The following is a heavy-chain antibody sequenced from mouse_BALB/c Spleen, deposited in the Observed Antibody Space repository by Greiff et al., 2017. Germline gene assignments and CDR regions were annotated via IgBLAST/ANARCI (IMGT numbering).Heavy chain of an antibody. D-gene: IGHD2-4*01. CDR3: ARGGGDYLAY. V-gene: IGHV3-6*02. CDR1: GYSITSGYY. J-gene: IGHJ3*01. Sequence: EVQLQQSGPGLVKPSQSLSLTCSVTGYSITSGYYWNWIRQFPGNKLEWMGYISYDGSNNYNPSLKNRISITRDTSKNQFFLKLNSVTTEDTATYYCARGGGDYLAYWGQGTLVTVSA. CDR2: ISYDGSN.